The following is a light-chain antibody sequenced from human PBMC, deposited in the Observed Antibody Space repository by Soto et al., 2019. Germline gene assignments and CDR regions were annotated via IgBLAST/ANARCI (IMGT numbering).Light chain of an antibody. J-gene: IGKJ3*01. CDR3: QPDSNWPPT. CDR2: YAS. V-gene: IGKV3-15*01. Sequence: EMVMTQSPATLSVSPGERVTLSCRASESVHSNLAWYQQKPGQGPSLLIYYASTRVTGVPDRFSGSGSGTEFTLTISSLQSEDFGVYYGQPDSNWPPTFGPGTKVEIK. CDR1: ESVHSN.